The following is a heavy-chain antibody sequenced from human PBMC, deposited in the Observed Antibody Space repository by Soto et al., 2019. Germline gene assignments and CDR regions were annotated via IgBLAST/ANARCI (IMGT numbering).Heavy chain of an antibody. CDR3: ARHAGGYSGFDLHYYYGMDV. V-gene: IGHV1-2*04. D-gene: IGHD5-12*01. Sequence: GASVKVSCKASGYTFTGYYMHWVRQAPGQGLEWMGWINPNSGGTNYAQKFQGWVTMTRDTSISTAYMELSRLRSDDTAVYYCARHAGGYSGFDLHYYYGMDVWGQGTTVTLSS. CDR2: INPNSGGT. CDR1: GYTFTGYY. J-gene: IGHJ6*02.